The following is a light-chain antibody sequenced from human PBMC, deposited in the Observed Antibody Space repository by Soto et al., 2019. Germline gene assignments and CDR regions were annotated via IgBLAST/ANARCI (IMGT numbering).Light chain of an antibody. V-gene: IGKV3-11*01. CDR2: DAS. CDR3: QQRSSWPIT. J-gene: IGKJ5*01. Sequence: EIVLTQSPATLSLSPGERATLSCRASQSVSSYLAWYQQKPAQAPRLLIYDASNRATGIPARFSGSGSGTDFTLTISSLAPEDFAVYYCQQRSSWPITFGQGTRLEIK. CDR1: QSVSSY.